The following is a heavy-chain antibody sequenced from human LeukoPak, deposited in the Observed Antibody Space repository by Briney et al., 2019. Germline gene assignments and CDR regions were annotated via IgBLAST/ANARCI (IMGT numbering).Heavy chain of an antibody. V-gene: IGHV1-46*01. J-gene: IGHJ3*02. CDR1: GYTFTSYY. D-gene: IGHD3-22*01. Sequence: ASVKVSCKASGYTFTSYYMHWVRQAPGQGLEWMGVINPSDRSTSYAQKFQGRVTMTRDTSTSTVYMELSSLRSEDTAVYYCAREGPRNYFDSSGPGPFDIWGQGTMVTVSS. CDR2: INPSDRST. CDR3: AREGPRNYFDSSGPGPFDI.